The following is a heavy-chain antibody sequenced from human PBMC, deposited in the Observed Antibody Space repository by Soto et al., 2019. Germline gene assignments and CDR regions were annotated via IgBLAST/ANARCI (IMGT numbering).Heavy chain of an antibody. J-gene: IGHJ4*01. CDR3: AMRHYYDSSGYYYYFDY. CDR1: GFTISGYA. CDR2: ISGSGATT. V-gene: IGHV3-23*01. D-gene: IGHD3-22*01. Sequence: GGSLRLSCAASGFTISGYAMNWVRQAPGKGLEWVSTISGSGATTYYADSVKGRFTISRDNSKNTLYLQMNSLRAEDTAVYYCAMRHYYDSSGYYYYFDYWGHGTLVTVSS.